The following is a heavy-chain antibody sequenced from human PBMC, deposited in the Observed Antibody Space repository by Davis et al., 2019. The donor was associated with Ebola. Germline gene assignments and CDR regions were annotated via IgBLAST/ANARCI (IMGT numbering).Heavy chain of an antibody. V-gene: IGHV3-43*02. CDR2: ISRDGVRT. D-gene: IGHD2-15*01. CDR3: ARRLPFYGMDV. J-gene: IGHJ6*02. CDR1: GFKFNDYA. Sequence: GESLKISCAASGFKFNDYAMHWVRQAPGKGLEWVSLISRDGVRTFYADSLKGRFTISRDNDRDSLYLEMNSLRAEDTAVYYCARRLPFYGMDVWGQGTTVTVSS.